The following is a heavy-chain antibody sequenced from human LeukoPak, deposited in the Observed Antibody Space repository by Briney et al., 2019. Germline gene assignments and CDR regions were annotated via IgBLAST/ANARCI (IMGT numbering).Heavy chain of an antibody. J-gene: IGHJ4*02. D-gene: IGHD1-1*01. CDR1: GFTFSSYA. CDR2: ISGSGGST. CDR3: AKSRSGSANWALQIFDN. V-gene: IGHV3-23*01. Sequence: GGSLRLSCAASGFTFSSYAMSWVRQTPGKGLEWVSAISGSGGSTYYADSVKGRFTISRDNSKNTLYLQMNSLRAEDTAVYFCAKSRSGSANWALQIFDNWGQGTLVTVSS.